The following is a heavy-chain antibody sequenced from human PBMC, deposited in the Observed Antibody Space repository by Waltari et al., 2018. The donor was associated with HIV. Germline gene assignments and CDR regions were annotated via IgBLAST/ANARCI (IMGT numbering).Heavy chain of an antibody. CDR2: MNPNSGNT. Sequence: QVHLVPSGPEVKRPGASVKISCKAYGYNFINFDVNWVRKAAGQGPEWLGWMNPNSGNTASPYIFEERVTMTRDVSTDTAYLEMSGLTPEDTAIYYCARNSSGKGNRYFYYGLDVWGQGTPVTV. CDR1: GYNFINFD. V-gene: IGHV1-8*02. J-gene: IGHJ6*02. D-gene: IGHD3-22*01. CDR3: ARNSSGKGNRYFYYGLDV.